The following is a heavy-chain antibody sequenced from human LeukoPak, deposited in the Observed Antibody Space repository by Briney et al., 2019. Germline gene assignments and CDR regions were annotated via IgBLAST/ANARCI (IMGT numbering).Heavy chain of an antibody. Sequence: PSETLSLTCTVSGGSISSYYWSWIRQPLGKGLEWIGYIYYSGSTNYNPSLKSRVTISVDTSKNQFSLKLSSVTAADTAVYYCARSHFRITIFGVVMNWFDPWGQGTLVTVSS. CDR1: GGSISSYY. D-gene: IGHD3-3*01. V-gene: IGHV4-59*01. CDR2: IYYSGST. J-gene: IGHJ5*02. CDR3: ARSHFRITIFGVVMNWFDP.